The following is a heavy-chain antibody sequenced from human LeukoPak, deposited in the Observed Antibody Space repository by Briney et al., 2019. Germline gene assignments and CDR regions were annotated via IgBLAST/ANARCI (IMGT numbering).Heavy chain of an antibody. CDR1: GVSITDYY. CDR3: ARHHLRGGFDY. V-gene: IGHV4-59*08. Sequence: SETLSLTCTVSGVSITDYYWSWIRQPPGKGLEWIAYIFHTGDTRYNPSLKSRITISLDTSKNQFSLKLNSVTAADTAVYYCARHHLRGGFDYWGQGTLVTVSS. J-gene: IGHJ4*02. CDR2: IFHTGDT.